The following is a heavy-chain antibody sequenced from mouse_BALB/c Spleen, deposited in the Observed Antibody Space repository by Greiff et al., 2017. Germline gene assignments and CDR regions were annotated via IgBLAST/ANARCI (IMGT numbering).Heavy chain of an antibody. J-gene: IGHJ3*01. D-gene: IGHD4-1*01. Sequence: EVQVVESGGGLVQPGGSRKLSCAASGFTFSSFGMHWVRQAPEKGLEWVAYISSGSSTIYYADTVKGRFTISRDNPKNTLFLQMTSLRSEDTAMYYCARGILGRDLFAYWGQGTLVTVSA. V-gene: IGHV5-17*02. CDR1: GFTFSSFG. CDR2: ISSGSSTI. CDR3: ARGILGRDLFAY.